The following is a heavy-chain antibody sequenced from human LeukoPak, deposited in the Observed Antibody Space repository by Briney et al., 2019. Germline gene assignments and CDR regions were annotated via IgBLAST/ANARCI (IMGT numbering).Heavy chain of an antibody. V-gene: IGHV3-23*01. D-gene: IGHD3-22*01. CDR3: AKDADISVELVVITSFDS. Sequence: GGSLRLSCAASGFTFSSYEMNWVRQTPGKGLEWVSAISGSGNRAYHADSVKGRFTISRDNSKNMLYLQMNSLRAEDTALYYCAKDADISVELVVITSFDSWGQGTLVTVSS. CDR1: GFTFSSYE. CDR2: ISGSGNRA. J-gene: IGHJ4*02.